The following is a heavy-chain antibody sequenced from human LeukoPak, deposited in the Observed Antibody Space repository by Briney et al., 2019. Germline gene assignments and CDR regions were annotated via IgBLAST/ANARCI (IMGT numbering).Heavy chain of an antibody. Sequence: PSETLSLTCTVSGGSISSGGYYWSWIRQHPGKGLEWIGYIYYSGGTYYNPSLKSRVTISVDTSKNQFSLKLSSVTAADTAVYYCARDLQGGYFDPWGQGTLVTVSS. CDR3: ARDLQGGYFDP. CDR2: IYYSGGT. D-gene: IGHD5-18*01. J-gene: IGHJ5*02. V-gene: IGHV4-31*03. CDR1: GGSISSGGYY.